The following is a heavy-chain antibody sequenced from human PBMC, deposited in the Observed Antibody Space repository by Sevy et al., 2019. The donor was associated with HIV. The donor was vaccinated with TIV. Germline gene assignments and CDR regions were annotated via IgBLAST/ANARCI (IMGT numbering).Heavy chain of an antibody. D-gene: IGHD5-18*01. CDR1: GFTFSDSW. Sequence: GGSLRLSCVASGFTFSDSWMTWVRQAPGKGLERIAFINEDGSPLGYVDSVRGRFTISRENTKNSLYLQMNSLRAEDTAVYFCARDRAYSALDYWGQGTLVTVSS. J-gene: IGHJ4*02. CDR2: INEDGSPL. V-gene: IGHV3-7*01. CDR3: ARDRAYSALDY.